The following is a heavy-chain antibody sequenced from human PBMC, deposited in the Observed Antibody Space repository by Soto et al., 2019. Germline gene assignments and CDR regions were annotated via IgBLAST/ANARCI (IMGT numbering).Heavy chain of an antibody. CDR1: GYTFTSYG. CDR3: AREFGSEYYDFWSGYYSPKFDP. Sequence: GASVKVSCKASGYTFTSYGISWVRQAPGQGLEWMGWISAYNGNTNYAQKLRGRVTMTTDTYTSTAYMELRSLRSDDTAVYYCAREFGSEYYDFWSGYYSPKFDPWGQGTLVTVSS. D-gene: IGHD3-3*01. V-gene: IGHV1-18*01. CDR2: ISAYNGNT. J-gene: IGHJ5*02.